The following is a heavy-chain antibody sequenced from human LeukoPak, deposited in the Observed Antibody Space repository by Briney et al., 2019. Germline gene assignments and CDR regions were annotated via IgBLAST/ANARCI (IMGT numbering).Heavy chain of an antibody. V-gene: IGHV1-18*01. Sequence: ASVKVSCKASGYMFTNYGIVWVRQTPGQGPEWMGWISVYNDDTYYAQTFQGRVTMTTDTFTTTAYMELTSLRSDDTAVYYCARGFGDLDYYYGMDVWGTGTTVTVFS. CDR1: GYMFTNYG. CDR3: ARGFGDLDYYYGMDV. CDR2: ISVYNDDT. J-gene: IGHJ6*04. D-gene: IGHD3-10*01.